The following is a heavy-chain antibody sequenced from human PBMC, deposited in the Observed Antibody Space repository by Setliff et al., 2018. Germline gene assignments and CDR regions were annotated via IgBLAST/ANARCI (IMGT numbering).Heavy chain of an antibody. D-gene: IGHD2-15*01. Sequence: ASVKVSCKASGYSFLSYGITLVRPAPGQGLEWMGWISAQDGNTMYAQNFEDRVTMTTETSTSTAYTELRSLRSDDTAVYYCARDYPAMVAPPASHCFDPCGQGTLVTVSS. V-gene: IGHV1-18*01. CDR2: ISAQDGNT. CDR1: GYSFLSYG. CDR3: ARDYPAMVAPPASHCFDP. J-gene: IGHJ5*02.